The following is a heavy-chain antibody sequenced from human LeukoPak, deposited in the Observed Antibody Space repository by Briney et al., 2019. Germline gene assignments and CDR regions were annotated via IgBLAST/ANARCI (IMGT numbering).Heavy chain of an antibody. Sequence: GGSLRLSCAASGFTFSSYSMNWVRQAPGKGLEWVSYISSSSSTIYYAAFVKGRFTISNDNAKHFLHMHMNSLADEATAVYYWGGSGDCTVRGWFDPWGQGTLVTVSS. CDR1: GFTFSSYS. CDR3: GGSGDCTVRGWFDP. J-gene: IGHJ5*02. V-gene: IGHV3-48*02. D-gene: IGHD2-21*02. CDR2: ISSSSSTI.